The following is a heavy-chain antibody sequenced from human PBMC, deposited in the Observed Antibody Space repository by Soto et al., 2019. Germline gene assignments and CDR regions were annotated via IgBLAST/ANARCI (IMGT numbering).Heavy chain of an antibody. V-gene: IGHV3-9*01. CDR1: GFSFDDFA. Sequence: VQLVASGGGLVEPGRSLRLSCTGSGFSFDDFAFHWFRPRPGKGLEWVSGLNWNGDNIAYADSVRGLFTISRDNGKNALYLQMNGLRPDDTEFYYGVKGVNLSLQDRVDSWGQGTLVTFSS. D-gene: IGHD1-1*01. J-gene: IGHJ4*02. CDR3: VKGVNLSLQDRVDS. CDR2: LNWNGDNI.